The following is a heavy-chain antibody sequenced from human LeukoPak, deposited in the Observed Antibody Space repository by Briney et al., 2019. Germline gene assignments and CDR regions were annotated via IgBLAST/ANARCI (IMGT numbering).Heavy chain of an antibody. J-gene: IGHJ4*02. V-gene: IGHV5-10-1*01. CDR1: GFIFNTYW. Sequence: HGESLKFPCEGSGFIFNTYWITWVRQIPGRGLEWMGIVDPTDSDVDYSASFQGHVTISSDTSTSTVYLQWSSLKASDTAVYYCARRARYHSSFPLDFWGQGTQVIVSS. CDR3: ARRARYHSSFPLDF. CDR2: VDPTDSDV. D-gene: IGHD6-13*01.